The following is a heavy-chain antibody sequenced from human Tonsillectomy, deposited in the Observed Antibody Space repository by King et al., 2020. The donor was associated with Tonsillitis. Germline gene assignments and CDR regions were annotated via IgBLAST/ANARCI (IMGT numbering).Heavy chain of an antibody. CDR2: IRCSSDIT. CDR1: GFTFSSNG. J-gene: IGHJ4*02. Sequence: VQLVESGGGLVQPGGSLRLSCAASGFTFSSNGMSWVRQAPGKGLQWVSGIRCSSDITYYPDSMKGRFTISRDNSKNTLYLQMNSLRAEDTAVYYCAKDRRDGYNYGFDYWGQGTLVTVSS. CDR3: AKDRRDGYNYGFDY. D-gene: IGHD5-24*01. V-gene: IGHV3-23*04.